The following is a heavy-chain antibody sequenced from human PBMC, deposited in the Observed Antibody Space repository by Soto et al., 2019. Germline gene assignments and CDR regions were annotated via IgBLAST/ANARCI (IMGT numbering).Heavy chain of an antibody. J-gene: IGHJ4*02. D-gene: IGHD2-21*02. CDR3: ARGGHVVVVTAALDY. V-gene: IGHV1-46*01. Sequence: QVQLMQSGAEVKKPGASVKVSCKASGDTFTDYYIHWVRQAPGQGLEWMGTVNPSGGPTTYAQHFLGRVTMTRDTATRTLYLELTSLTSDDTAIYYCARGGHVVVVTAALDYWGQGTLVTVSS. CDR2: VNPSGGPT. CDR1: GDTFTDYY.